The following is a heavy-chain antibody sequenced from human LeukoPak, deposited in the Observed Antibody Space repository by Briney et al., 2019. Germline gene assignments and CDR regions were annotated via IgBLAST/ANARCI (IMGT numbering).Heavy chain of an antibody. V-gene: IGHV3-11*01. J-gene: IGHJ4*02. CDR2: ISTTGSAI. D-gene: IGHD6-13*01. CDR1: GFTFSDYY. Sequence: GGSLRLSCAASGFTFSDYYMSWIRQAPGKGLEWVAYISTTGSAISYPDSVKGRFTVSRDNPKNSLYLQMNSLRAEDTAVYYCAREGRSSSSYFDYWGQGTLVTVSS. CDR3: AREGRSSSSYFDY.